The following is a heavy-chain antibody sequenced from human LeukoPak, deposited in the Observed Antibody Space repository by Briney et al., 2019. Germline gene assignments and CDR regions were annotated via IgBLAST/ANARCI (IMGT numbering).Heavy chain of an antibody. CDR3: ARRWGWYFDY. V-gene: IGHV4-38-2*01. CDR1: GYSISSGYY. Sequence: ASETLSLTCAVSGYSISSGYYWGWIRQPPGKGLEWIGSIYHSGSTYYNPSLKSRVTISVDTSKTQFSLKLSSVTAADTAVYYCARRWGWYFDYWGQGTLVTVSS. D-gene: IGHD3-16*01. J-gene: IGHJ4*02. CDR2: IYHSGST.